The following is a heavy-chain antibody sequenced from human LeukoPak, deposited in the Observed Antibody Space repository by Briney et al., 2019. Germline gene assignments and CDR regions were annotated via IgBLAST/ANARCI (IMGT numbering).Heavy chain of an antibody. CDR1: GFTFSSYG. CDR2: ISYDGSNK. J-gene: IGHJ3*02. Sequence: GGSLRLSCAASGFTFSSYGMHWVRQAPGKGLEWVAVISYDGSNKYYADSVKGRFTISRDNSKNTLYLQMNSLRAEDTAVYYCAKVGEKDPKAAFDIWGQGTMVTVSS. V-gene: IGHV3-30*18. CDR3: AKVGEKDPKAAFDI.